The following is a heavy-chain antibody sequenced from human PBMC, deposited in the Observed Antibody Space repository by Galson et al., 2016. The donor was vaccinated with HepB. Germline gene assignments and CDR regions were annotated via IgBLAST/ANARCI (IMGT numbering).Heavy chain of an antibody. Sequence: SLRLSCAASGFTFSSYTMNWVRQAPGKGLEWVSYISSSSSSIYYADSVKGRFTISRENAKNSLYLQMNSLRDEDTAVYYCATQYCSGGSCYSAAPGYWYFDLWGRGTLFTVSS. J-gene: IGHJ2*01. CDR1: GFTFSSYT. CDR2: ISSSSSSI. V-gene: IGHV3-48*02. CDR3: ATQYCSGGSCYSAAPGYWYFDL. D-gene: IGHD2-15*01.